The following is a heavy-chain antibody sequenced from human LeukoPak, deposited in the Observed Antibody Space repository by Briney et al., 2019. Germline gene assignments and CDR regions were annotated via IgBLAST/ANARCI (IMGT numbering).Heavy chain of an antibody. D-gene: IGHD3-16*01. CDR3: ARIDYATFDC. J-gene: IGHJ4*02. CDR1: GGSINSYY. CDR2: TYYSGST. V-gene: IGHV4-59*01. Sequence: PSETLSLTCTVSGGSINSYYWSWIRQPPGGGLEWIGDTYYSGSTIYNPSLKSRVTISVDTSKNQFSLNLRSVTAADTAVYYCARIDYATFDCWGPGTLVTVSS.